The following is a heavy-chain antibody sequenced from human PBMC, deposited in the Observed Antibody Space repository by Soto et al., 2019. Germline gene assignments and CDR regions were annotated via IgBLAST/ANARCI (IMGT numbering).Heavy chain of an antibody. CDR3: ARDSSGMITFGPPS. CDR2: IIPIFGTA. J-gene: IGHJ5*02. CDR1: GGTFSSYA. D-gene: IGHD3-16*01. Sequence: SVKVSCKASGGTFSSYAISWVRQAPGQGLERMGGIIPIFGTANYAQKFQGRVTITADESTSTAYMELSSLRSEDTAVYYCARDSSGMITFGPPSWGQGTLVSVSS. V-gene: IGHV1-69*13.